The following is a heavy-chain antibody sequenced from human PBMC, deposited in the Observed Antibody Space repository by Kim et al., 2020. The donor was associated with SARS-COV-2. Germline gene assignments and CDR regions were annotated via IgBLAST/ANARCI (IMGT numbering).Heavy chain of an antibody. Sequence: GGSLRLSCAASGFTFSSYAMHWVRQAPGKGLEWVAVISYDGSNKYYADSVKGRFTISRDNSKNTLYLQMNSLRAEDTAVYYCASIMITFGGSHPDPMDVWGQGTTVTVSS. CDR2: ISYDGSNK. D-gene: IGHD3-16*01. V-gene: IGHV3-30*04. J-gene: IGHJ6*02. CDR3: ASIMITFGGSHPDPMDV. CDR1: GFTFSSYA.